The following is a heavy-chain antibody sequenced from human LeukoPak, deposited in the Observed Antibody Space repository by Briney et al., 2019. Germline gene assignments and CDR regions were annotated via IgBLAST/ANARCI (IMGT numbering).Heavy chain of an antibody. V-gene: IGHV1-3*03. Sequence: GASVKVSCKASGYTFTSYDINWVRQATGQGLEWMGWINAGNGNTKYSQEFQGRVTITRDTSASTAYMELSSLRSEDMAVYYCARDLGAAAGVYYFDYWGQGTLVTVSS. D-gene: IGHD6-13*01. J-gene: IGHJ4*02. CDR3: ARDLGAAAGVYYFDY. CDR2: INAGNGNT. CDR1: GYTFTSYD.